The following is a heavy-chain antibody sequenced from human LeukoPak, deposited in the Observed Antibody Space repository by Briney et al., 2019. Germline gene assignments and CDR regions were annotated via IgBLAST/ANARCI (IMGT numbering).Heavy chain of an antibody. CDR3: AKVSRIEHNVDF. Sequence: GGSLRLSCAASGFSFSSYAMSWVRQAPGKGLEWVPSISGSGTGTDYADSAKGRFTISRDNSKNTMYLQMNSLRAEDTALYYCAKVSRIEHNVDFWGQGTLVTVSS. J-gene: IGHJ4*02. CDR1: GFSFSSYA. CDR2: ISGSGTGT. D-gene: IGHD2-21*01. V-gene: IGHV3-23*01.